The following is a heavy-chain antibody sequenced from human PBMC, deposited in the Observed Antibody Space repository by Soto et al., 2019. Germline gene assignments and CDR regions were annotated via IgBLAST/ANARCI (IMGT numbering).Heavy chain of an antibody. CDR1: GFTFSSYG. D-gene: IGHD1-26*01. V-gene: IGHV3-30*18. Sequence: QVQLVESGGGVVQPGRSLRLSCAASGFTFSSYGMHWVRQAPGKGLEWVAVISYDGSNKYYADSVKGRFTISRDTSKNTLYLQMNSLRAEDTAVYYCAKDKGIVGATPHYWGQGTLVTVSS. CDR2: ISYDGSNK. J-gene: IGHJ4*02. CDR3: AKDKGIVGATPHY.